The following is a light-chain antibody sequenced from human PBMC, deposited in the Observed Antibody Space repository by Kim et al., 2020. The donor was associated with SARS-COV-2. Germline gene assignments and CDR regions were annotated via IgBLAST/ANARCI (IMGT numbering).Light chain of an antibody. CDR1: NIGINS. Sequence: ATGKTDGITCGGNNIGINSVLWYQQTPGQAPVLVIYYVSDRPSGIPERFSGSNSGNTATLNISRVEAGDEAEYYCQVWDSSSDHPVFGGGTQLTIL. V-gene: IGLV3-21*04. J-gene: IGLJ3*02. CDR2: YVS. CDR3: QVWDSSSDHPV.